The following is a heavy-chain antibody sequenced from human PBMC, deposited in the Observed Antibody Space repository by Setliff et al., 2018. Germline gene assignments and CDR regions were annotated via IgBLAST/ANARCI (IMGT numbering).Heavy chain of an antibody. Sequence: GESLKISCAASGFTFSSYSMNWVRQATGKGLEWVSYISGSCSTLYYADFVKGRFTSSRDNSKNTLYLQMGSLRAEDMAVYYCARDTDYNFWSGYLNDYWGQGTLVTVSS. CDR2: ISGSCSTL. CDR3: ARDTDYNFWSGYLNDY. V-gene: IGHV3-48*01. CDR1: GFTFSSYS. J-gene: IGHJ4*02. D-gene: IGHD3-3*01.